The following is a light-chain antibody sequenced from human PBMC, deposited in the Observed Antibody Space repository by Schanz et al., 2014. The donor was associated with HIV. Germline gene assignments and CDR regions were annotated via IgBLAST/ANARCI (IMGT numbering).Light chain of an antibody. J-gene: IGLJ2*01. CDR3: CSYGGRNTFVI. CDR2: GNN. V-gene: IGLV1-40*01. Sequence: SVLTQPPSMSGAPGQRVTISCTGSSSNIGAGYNVHWYQQLPGTAPKLLIYGNNNRPSGVPDRFSGSKSGTSASLAITGLQAEDEADYYCCSYGGRNTFVIFGGGTKLTVL. CDR1: SSNIGAGYN.